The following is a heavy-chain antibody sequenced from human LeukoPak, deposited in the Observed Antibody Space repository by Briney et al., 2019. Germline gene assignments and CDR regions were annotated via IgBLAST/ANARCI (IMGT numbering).Heavy chain of an antibody. D-gene: IGHD6-13*01. CDR2: IWDDGSNK. CDR1: GFTFNSYG. V-gene: IGHV3-33*01. J-gene: IGHJ4*02. CDR3: ARDPSITTDGTRGFDY. Sequence: GGSLRLTCTVSGFTFNSYGKHWVRQAPGKGLEWVAVIWDDGSNKYYADSLKGRFTISRDNSKNTLYLQMNSLRAEDTAVYYCARDPSITTDGTRGFDYSGQGTLVTVSS.